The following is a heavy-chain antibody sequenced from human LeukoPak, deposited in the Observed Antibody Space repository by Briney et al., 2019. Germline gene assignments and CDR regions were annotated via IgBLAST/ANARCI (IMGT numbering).Heavy chain of an antibody. Sequence: PSETLSLTCTVSGGSLSSYYWSWIRQPPGKGLEWIGYIYYRGRTKYNPSLQSRVTISVDTSRNQFSLRLSSVTAADTAVYYCARQSDDLGYFQHWGQGTLDTVSS. CDR3: ARQSDDLGYFQH. V-gene: IGHV4-59*08. J-gene: IGHJ1*01. CDR2: IYYRGRT. D-gene: IGHD3-16*01. CDR1: GGSLSSYY.